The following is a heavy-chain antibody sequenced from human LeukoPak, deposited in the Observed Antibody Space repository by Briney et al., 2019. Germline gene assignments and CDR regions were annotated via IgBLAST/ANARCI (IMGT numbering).Heavy chain of an antibody. V-gene: IGHV4-34*01. D-gene: IGHD1-20*01. CDR1: GGSFSGYY. CDR2: INHSGST. CDR3: ASWYNWNVSLPSAAQRGLDP. Sequence: PSETLSLTCAVYGGSFSGYYWSWIRQPPGKGLEWIGEINHSGSTNYNPSLKSRVTISVDTSKNQFSLKLSSVTAADTAVYYCASWYNWNVSLPSAAQRGLDPWGQGTLVTVSS. J-gene: IGHJ5*02.